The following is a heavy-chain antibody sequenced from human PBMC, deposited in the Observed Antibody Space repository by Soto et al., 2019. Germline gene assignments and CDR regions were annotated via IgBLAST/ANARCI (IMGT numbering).Heavy chain of an antibody. J-gene: IGHJ5*02. CDR3: VRDGTKTLRDWFDP. CDR1: GASISGFY. D-gene: IGHD1-1*01. CDR2: IYATGTT. V-gene: IGHV4-4*07. Sequence: SETLSLTCTVSGASISGFYWRWIRKSAGKGLEWIGRIYATGTTDYNPSLKSRVMMSVDTSKKQFSLKLRSVTAADTAVYYCVRDGTKTLRDWFDPWGQGISVTVSS.